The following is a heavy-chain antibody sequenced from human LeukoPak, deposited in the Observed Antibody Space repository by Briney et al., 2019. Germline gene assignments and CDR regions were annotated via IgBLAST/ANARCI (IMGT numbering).Heavy chain of an antibody. Sequence: GESLKISCKGSGYSFTSYWISWVRQMPGKGLEWMGRIDPSDSYSNYSPSFQGHVTISADKSISTAYLQWSSLKASDTAMYYCARGGDELLWYWGQGTLVTVSS. CDR2: IDPSDSYS. CDR3: ARGGDELLWY. D-gene: IGHD2-15*01. J-gene: IGHJ4*02. V-gene: IGHV5-10-1*01. CDR1: GYSFTSYW.